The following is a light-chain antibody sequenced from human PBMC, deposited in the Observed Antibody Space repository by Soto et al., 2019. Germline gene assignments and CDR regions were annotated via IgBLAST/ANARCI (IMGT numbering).Light chain of an antibody. Sequence: QSVLTQPASVSGSPGQSITISCTGTSSDVGAYTYISWYQQHPGKAPKLIIYEVTNRPSGVSNRFSGSKSGNTASLTISGLQAEDEADYYCSSYASSITLLFGGGTKVTVL. V-gene: IGLV2-14*01. J-gene: IGLJ3*02. CDR1: SSDVGAYTY. CDR2: EVT. CDR3: SSYASSITLL.